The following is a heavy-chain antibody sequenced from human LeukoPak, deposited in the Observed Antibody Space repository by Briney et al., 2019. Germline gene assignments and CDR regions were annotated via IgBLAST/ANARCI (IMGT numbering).Heavy chain of an antibody. CDR3: ARVVTVRGVISPFDY. CDR2: INPNSGGT. D-gene: IGHD3-10*01. Sequence: ASVKVSCKASGYTFTGYYMHWVRQAPGQGLEWMGWINPNSGGTNYAQKFQGRVTMTRDTSISTAYMELSRLRSDDTAVYYCARVVTVRGVISPFDYWGQGTLVTVSS. V-gene: IGHV1-2*02. CDR1: GYTFTGYY. J-gene: IGHJ4*02.